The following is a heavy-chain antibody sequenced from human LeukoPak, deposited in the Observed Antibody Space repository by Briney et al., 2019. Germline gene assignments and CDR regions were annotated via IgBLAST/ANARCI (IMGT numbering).Heavy chain of an antibody. CDR1: GYTFTGYY. D-gene: IGHD4-17*01. CDR2: INPNSGGT. V-gene: IGHV1-2*02. CDR3: ARSNSLSYGDYPFDY. Sequence: ASVKVSCKASGYTFTGYYMHWVRQAPGQGLEWVGWINPNSGGTNYAQKFQGRVTMTRDTSISTAYMELSRLRSEDTAVYYCARSNSLSYGDYPFDYWGQGTLVTVSS. J-gene: IGHJ4*02.